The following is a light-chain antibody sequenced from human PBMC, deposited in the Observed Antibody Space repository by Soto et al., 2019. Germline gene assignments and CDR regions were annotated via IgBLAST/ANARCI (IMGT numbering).Light chain of an antibody. Sequence: QSVLTQPASVSGSPGQSITISCTGTSSDVGGYNYVSWYQHHPGKAPKLIIYDVTNRPSGVSNPFSGSKSGNTASLTISGLQSEDEADYYCSSYTTSNTRQIVFGTGTKVTV. CDR2: DVT. J-gene: IGLJ1*01. V-gene: IGLV2-14*03. CDR1: SSDVGGYNY. CDR3: SSYTTSNTRQIV.